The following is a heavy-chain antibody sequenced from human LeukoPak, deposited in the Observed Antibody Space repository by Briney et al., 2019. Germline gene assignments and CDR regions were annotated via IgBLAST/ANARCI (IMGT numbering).Heavy chain of an antibody. CDR3: AHLTRGIVATMAVFFDY. J-gene: IGHJ4*02. CDR1: GFSLSTSGVG. D-gene: IGHD5-12*01. Sequence: ESGPTLVKPTQTLTLTCTFSGFSLSTSGVGVGWIRQPPGKALEWLALIYWDDDKRYSPSLKNSLTITKDTSKNQVVLTMTNMDPVDTATYYCAHLTRGIVATMAVFFDYWGQGTLVTVSS. V-gene: IGHV2-5*02. CDR2: IYWDDDK.